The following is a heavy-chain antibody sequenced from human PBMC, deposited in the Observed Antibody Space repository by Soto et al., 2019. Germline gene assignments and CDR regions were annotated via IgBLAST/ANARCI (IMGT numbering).Heavy chain of an antibody. Sequence: SVRVSCKASGGTFSSYAISWVRQAPGQGLEWMGGIIPIFGTANYAQKFQGRVTITADESTSTAYMELSSLRSEDTAVYYCARGRAIVVVPAAMRRSPDAFDIWGQGTMVTVSS. D-gene: IGHD2-2*01. V-gene: IGHV1-69*13. CDR1: GGTFSSYA. CDR2: IIPIFGTA. J-gene: IGHJ3*02. CDR3: ARGRAIVVVPAAMRRSPDAFDI.